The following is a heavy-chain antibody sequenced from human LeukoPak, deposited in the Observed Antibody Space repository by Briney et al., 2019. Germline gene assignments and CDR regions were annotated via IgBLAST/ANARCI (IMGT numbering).Heavy chain of an antibody. J-gene: IGHJ4*02. CDR3: ARATEYPSLLFDY. CDR2: INQDGGEK. V-gene: IGHV3-7*02. D-gene: IGHD2/OR15-2a*01. CDR1: VFTFILCS. Sequence: GGSLRLPYSFSVFTFILCSMRWPRQAPGKGLEWVANINQDGGEKHYVDSVKGRFTISRDNAKNSLYLQMYSLRAEDTAVYYFARATEYPSLLFDYWGLGTLVTVSS.